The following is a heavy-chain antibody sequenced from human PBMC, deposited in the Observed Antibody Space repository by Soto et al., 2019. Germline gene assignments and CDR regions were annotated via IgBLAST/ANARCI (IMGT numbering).Heavy chain of an antibody. D-gene: IGHD4-17*01. Sequence: GGSLRLSCAASGFTFSDHYMDWVRQAPGKGLEWVGRTRNKANSYPTEYAASVKGGFTISRDDSKNSLYLQMNSLKTEDTAVYYCARAGTATYYHYYMDVWGKGTTVTVSS. J-gene: IGHJ6*03. CDR2: TRNKANSYPT. CDR3: ARAGTATYYHYYMDV. CDR1: GFTFSDHY. V-gene: IGHV3-72*01.